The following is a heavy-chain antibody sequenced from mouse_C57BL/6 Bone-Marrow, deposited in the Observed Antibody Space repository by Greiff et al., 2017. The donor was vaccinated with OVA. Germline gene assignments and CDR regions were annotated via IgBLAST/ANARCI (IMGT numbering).Heavy chain of an antibody. CDR2: ISYDGSN. CDR3: ARELLGYFDV. CDR1: GYSITSGYY. Sequence: EVQLQESGPGLVKPSQSLSLTCSVTGYSITSGYYWNWIRQFPGNKLEWMGYISYDGSNNYNPSLKNRISLTRDTSKNQFFLKLNSVTTEDTATYYCARELLGYFDVWGTGTTVTVSS. J-gene: IGHJ1*03. V-gene: IGHV3-6*01.